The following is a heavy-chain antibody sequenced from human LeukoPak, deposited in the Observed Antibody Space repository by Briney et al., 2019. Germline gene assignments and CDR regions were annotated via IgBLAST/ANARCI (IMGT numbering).Heavy chain of an antibody. J-gene: IGHJ4*02. CDR1: GFTFSSYG. V-gene: IGHV3-33*01. CDR3: ARGRTTRKDTAMVTPLGY. Sequence: GRSLRLSCAASGFTFSSYGMHWVRQAPGKGLEWVAVIWYDGSNKYYADSVKGRFTISRDNSKNTLYLQMNSLRAEDTAAYYCARGRTTRKDTAMVTPLGYWGQGTLVTVSS. CDR2: IWYDGSNK. D-gene: IGHD5-18*01.